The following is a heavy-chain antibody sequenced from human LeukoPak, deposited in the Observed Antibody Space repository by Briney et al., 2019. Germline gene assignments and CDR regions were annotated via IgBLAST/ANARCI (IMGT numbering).Heavy chain of an antibody. Sequence: GGSLRLSCAASGFTFSDYYMSWIRQAPGKGLEWVSYISSSGSTIYYADSVKGRFTISRDNAKNSLYLQMNSLRAEDTAVYYCASCLYDYACYFDYWGQGTLVTVSS. D-gene: IGHD3-16*01. CDR3: ASCLYDYACYFDY. CDR1: GFTFSDYY. CDR2: ISSSGSTI. J-gene: IGHJ4*02. V-gene: IGHV3-11*01.